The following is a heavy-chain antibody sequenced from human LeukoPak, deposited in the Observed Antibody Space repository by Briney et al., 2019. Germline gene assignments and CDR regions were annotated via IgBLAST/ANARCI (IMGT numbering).Heavy chain of an antibody. CDR1: GYTLTELS. Sequence: GASVKFSCKVSGYTLTELSMHWVRQAPGKGLEWMGGFDPEDGETIYAQKFQGRVIMTRDTSINTAYMELSSLRSEDMAVYYCAKRTDSSNYYAAFDIWGQGTMVTVSS. V-gene: IGHV1-24*01. CDR2: FDPEDGET. D-gene: IGHD4-11*01. CDR3: AKRTDSSNYYAAFDI. J-gene: IGHJ3*02.